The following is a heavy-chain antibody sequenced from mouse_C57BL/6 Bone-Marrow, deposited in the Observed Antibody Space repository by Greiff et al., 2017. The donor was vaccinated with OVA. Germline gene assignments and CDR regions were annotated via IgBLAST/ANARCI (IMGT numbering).Heavy chain of an antibody. CDR3: ARNSSGYEFAY. D-gene: IGHD3-2*02. CDR2: ISSGSSTI. CDR1: GFTFSDYG. J-gene: IGHJ3*01. V-gene: IGHV5-17*01. Sequence: EVKVVESGGGLVKPGGSLKLSCAASGFTFSDYGMHWVRQAPEKGLEWVAYISSGSSTIYYADTVKGRFTISRDNAKNTLFLQMTSLRSEDTAMYYCARNSSGYEFAYWGQGTLVTVSA.